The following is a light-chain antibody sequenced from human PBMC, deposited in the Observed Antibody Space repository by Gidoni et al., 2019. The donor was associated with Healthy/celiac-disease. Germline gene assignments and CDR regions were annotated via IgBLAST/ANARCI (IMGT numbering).Light chain of an antibody. CDR1: SSNIGAGYD. Sequence: QSVLTQPPSLSGAPGQRVTIPCTGSSSNIGAGYDVHWYQQLPGTAPKLLIYGNSNRPSGVPDRFSGSKSGTSASLAITGLQAEDEADYYCQSYDSSLSGHVFGTGTKVTVL. CDR3: QSYDSSLSGHV. V-gene: IGLV1-40*01. J-gene: IGLJ1*01. CDR2: GNS.